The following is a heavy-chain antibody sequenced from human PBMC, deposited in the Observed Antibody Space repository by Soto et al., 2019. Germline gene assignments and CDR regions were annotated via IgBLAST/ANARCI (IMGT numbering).Heavy chain of an antibody. CDR3: VRDYDILTAYNYFFDY. J-gene: IGHJ4*02. CDR1: GYTFTNYY. V-gene: IGHV1-46*01. CDR2: INPNVGST. D-gene: IGHD3-9*01. Sequence: ASVKVSCKTSGYTFTNYYMHWVRQAPGQGPEWMGIINPNVGSTTYAQRFQGRFSITRDTSTSTVYMELSRLRPEDTAVYYCVRDYDILTAYNYFFDYWGQGTLVNVSS.